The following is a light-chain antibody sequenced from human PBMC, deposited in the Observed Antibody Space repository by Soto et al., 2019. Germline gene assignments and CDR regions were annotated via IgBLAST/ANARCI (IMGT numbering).Light chain of an antibody. CDR1: SSDVGGYNY. CDR3: SSYTSSRTLDVV. Sequence: QSALTQPASVSGSPGQSITISCTGTSSDVGGYNYVSWYQQHPGKAPKLMIYDVSNRPSGVSNRFSGSKSGNTASLTISGPQAEDEANYYCSSYTSSRTLDVVFGGGTKLTVL. CDR2: DVS. V-gene: IGLV2-14*01. J-gene: IGLJ2*01.